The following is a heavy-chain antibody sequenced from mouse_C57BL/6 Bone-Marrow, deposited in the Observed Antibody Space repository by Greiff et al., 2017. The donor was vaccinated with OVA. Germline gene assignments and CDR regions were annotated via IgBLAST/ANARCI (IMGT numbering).Heavy chain of an antibody. Sequence: QVQLQQSGAELVKPGASVKISCKASGYAFSSYWMNWVKQRPGKGLEWIGPLYPGAGAPSYHGKFTGKATLTADKSSSTAYMQLSSLTSEDSAVYFCARLGKKFAYWGQGTLVTVSA. CDR1: GYAFSSYW. CDR2: LYPGAGAP. J-gene: IGHJ3*01. V-gene: IGHV1-80*01. CDR3: ARLGKKFAY.